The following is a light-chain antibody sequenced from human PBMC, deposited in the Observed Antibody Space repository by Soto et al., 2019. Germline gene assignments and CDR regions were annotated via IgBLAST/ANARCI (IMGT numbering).Light chain of an antibody. CDR1: QGVGRS. V-gene: IGKV1-5*01. CDR2: GVS. CDR3: QQFYKGWT. Sequence: DIQMTQSPSTLSASVGDRVTITCRASQGVGRSLAWYQQQRGKAPKLLIYGVSTLESGVPSRFSGFGSGTEFTLSISSLQPGDFGTYYCQQFYKGWTFGQGTRV. J-gene: IGKJ1*01.